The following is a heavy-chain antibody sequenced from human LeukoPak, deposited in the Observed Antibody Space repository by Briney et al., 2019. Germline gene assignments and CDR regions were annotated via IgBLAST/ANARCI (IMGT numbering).Heavy chain of an antibody. V-gene: IGHV1-69*13. CDR1: GGTFSSYA. J-gene: IGHJ3*02. D-gene: IGHD2-15*01. CDR3: ARDYCSGGSCYGGAFDI. CDR2: IIPIFGTA. Sequence: GASVKVSCKASGGTFSSYAISWVRQAPGQGLEWMGGIIPIFGTANYEQKFQGRVTITADESTSTAYMELSSLRSEDTAVYYCARDYCSGGSCYGGAFDIWGQGTMVTVSS.